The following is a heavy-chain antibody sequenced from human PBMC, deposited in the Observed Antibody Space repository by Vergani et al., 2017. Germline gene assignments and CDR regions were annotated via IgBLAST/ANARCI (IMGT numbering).Heavy chain of an antibody. CDR2: IIHIFGTA. J-gene: IGHJ6*02. D-gene: IGHD3-22*01. Sequence: QVQLVQSGAEVKKPGSSVKVSCKASGGTFSSYAISWVRQAPGQGLEWMGGIIHIFGTANYAQKFQGRVTITADDSTSTAYRELSSLESEDTAVYYWARDSGRVVAPYYYYYGMDVWGQGTTVTVSS. CDR1: GGTFSSYA. CDR3: ARDSGRVVAPYYYYYGMDV. V-gene: IGHV1-69*12.